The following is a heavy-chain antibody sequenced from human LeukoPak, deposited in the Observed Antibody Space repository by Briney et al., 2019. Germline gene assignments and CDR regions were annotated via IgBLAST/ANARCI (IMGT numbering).Heavy chain of an antibody. Sequence: GGSLRLSCAASGFTFSSYAMSWVRQAPGKGLEWVSAISGSGGSTYYADSVKGRFTISRDNSKNTVYLQMNSLRAEDTAVYYCAKHAQLWLKDYYYMDVWGKGTTVTVSS. CDR3: AKHAQLWLKDYYYMDV. J-gene: IGHJ6*03. D-gene: IGHD5-18*01. CDR1: GFTFSSYA. CDR2: ISGSGGST. V-gene: IGHV3-23*01.